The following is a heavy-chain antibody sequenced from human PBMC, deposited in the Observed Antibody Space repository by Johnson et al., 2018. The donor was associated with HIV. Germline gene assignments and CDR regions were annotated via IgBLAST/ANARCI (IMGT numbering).Heavy chain of an antibody. Sequence: VQLVESGGGLVQPGGSLRLSCTPSGFTFSNYAIYWVRQAPGKGLEYVSSISSNGGRTYYATSVKGRFTVSRDNSNNTLYLQMNSLRAEDTAVYYCARTRKYTSGPPCAFDFWGQGTMVTVSS. V-gene: IGHV3-64*01. J-gene: IGHJ3*01. D-gene: IGHD3-22*01. CDR1: GFTFSNYA. CDR2: ISSNGGRT. CDR3: ARTRKYTSGPPCAFDF.